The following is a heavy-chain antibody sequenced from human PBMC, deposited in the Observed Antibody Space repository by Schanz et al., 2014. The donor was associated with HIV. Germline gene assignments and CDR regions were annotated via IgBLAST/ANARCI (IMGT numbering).Heavy chain of an antibody. CDR1: GFSFSSYG. J-gene: IGHJ6*02. CDR3: ARVALAVDGADYGMDV. V-gene: IGHV3-33*01. Sequence: QVQLVESGGGVVRPGRSLRLSCAASGFSFSSYGMHWVRQAPGKGLEWVAIIWYDGSNKYYSEYVKGRFTISRDKSKNTLYLEMNSLRVEDTAVYYCARVALAVDGADYGMDVWGQGIMVTVSS. CDR2: IWYDGSNK. D-gene: IGHD2-2*01.